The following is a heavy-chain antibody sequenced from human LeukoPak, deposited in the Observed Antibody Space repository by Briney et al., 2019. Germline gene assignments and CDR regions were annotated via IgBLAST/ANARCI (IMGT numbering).Heavy chain of an antibody. Sequence: EASVKVSCKASGYISTKYVVHWVRQAPGQRPEWMGWIKAGNGDTKYSQNFQDRLTITRDTSASTVYMELSSLTSEDTALYYCARDDCGDTCYPGGYWGQGTLVTVSS. CDR1: GYISTKYV. D-gene: IGHD2-21*01. V-gene: IGHV1-3*01. J-gene: IGHJ4*02. CDR2: IKAGNGDT. CDR3: ARDDCGDTCYPGGY.